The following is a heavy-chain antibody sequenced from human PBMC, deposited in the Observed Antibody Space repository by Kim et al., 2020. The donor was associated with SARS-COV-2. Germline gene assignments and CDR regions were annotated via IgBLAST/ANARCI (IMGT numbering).Heavy chain of an antibody. Sequence: GGSLRLSCAASGFTVSSNYMSWVRQAPGKGLEWVSVIYSGGSTYYADSVKGRFTISRDNSKNTLYLQMNSLRAEDTAVYYCARVNYYGSGSYFLYWGQGTLVTVSS. V-gene: IGHV3-53*01. CDR3: ARVNYYGSGSYFLY. J-gene: IGHJ4*02. D-gene: IGHD3-10*01. CDR2: IYSGGST. CDR1: GFTVSSNY.